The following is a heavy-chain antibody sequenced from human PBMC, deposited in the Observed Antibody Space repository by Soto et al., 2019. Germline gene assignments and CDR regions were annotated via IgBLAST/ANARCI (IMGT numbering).Heavy chain of an antibody. CDR2: IYYSGST. CDR3: ARRVLEGGID. D-gene: IGHD3-16*02. J-gene: IGHJ4*02. Sequence: QVQLQESGPGLVKPSETLSLTCTVSGGSVSSGGYFWSWIRQPPGKKGLEWIGYIYYSGSTNYNPSLKSRVTISVDTSKNQFSLKLSSVTATDTGVYYCARRVLEGGIDWGQGILVTVSS. CDR1: GGSVSSGGYF. V-gene: IGHV4-61*08.